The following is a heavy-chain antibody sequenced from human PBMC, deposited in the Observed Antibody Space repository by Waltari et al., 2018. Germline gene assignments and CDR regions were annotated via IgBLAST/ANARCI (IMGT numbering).Heavy chain of an antibody. D-gene: IGHD2-2*01. J-gene: IGHJ3*02. CDR2: INHSGST. V-gene: IGHV4-34*01. CDR1: GGSFSGYY. CDR3: ARDGDIVVVPSAISAFDI. Sequence: QVQLQQWGAGLLKPSETLSLTCAVYGGSFSGYYWSWIRQPPGNGLEWIGEINHSGSTNYNPSLSSRVTLSVDTSKNQFSLKLCSVTAADSAVYYCARDGDIVVVPSAISAFDIWGQGTMVTVSS.